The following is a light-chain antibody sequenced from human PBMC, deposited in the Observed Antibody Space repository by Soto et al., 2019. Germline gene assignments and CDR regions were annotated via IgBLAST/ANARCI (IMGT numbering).Light chain of an antibody. V-gene: IGLV1-44*01. CDR2: AYS. CDR3: AAWDDSLNGYV. J-gene: IGLJ1*01. CDR1: SSNIVSNT. Sequence: QSVLTQPPSASGTPVQRVIISCSGSSSNIVSNTVNWYQHLPGAAPKLLMYAYSQRPSGIPDRFAGSKSGASASLAISGLQSEDEADYYCAAWDDSLNGYVFGTGTKLTVL.